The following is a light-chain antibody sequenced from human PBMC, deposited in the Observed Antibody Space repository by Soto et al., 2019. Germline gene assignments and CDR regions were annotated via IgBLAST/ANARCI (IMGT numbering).Light chain of an antibody. CDR1: SSDVGGYNY. CDR2: EVS. Sequence: QSVLTQPPSASGFPGQSVTISCTGTSSDVGGYNYVSWYQQHPGKAPKLMIYEVSNRPSGVSNRFSGSKSGNTASLTIPGLQAEDEADYYCSSYTSSSSYVFGTGTKVTVL. V-gene: IGLV2-14*01. J-gene: IGLJ1*01. CDR3: SSYTSSSSYV.